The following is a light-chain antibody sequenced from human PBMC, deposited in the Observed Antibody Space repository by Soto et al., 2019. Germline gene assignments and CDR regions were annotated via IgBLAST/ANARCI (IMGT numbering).Light chain of an antibody. CDR1: SSNIGSNY. Sequence: QAVVTQPPSASGTPGQRVTISCSGSSSNIGSNYVFWYQHLPGTAPKLLIFRNNQRPSGVPDRFSGSKSGTSASLAISGLRSEDEADYYCAAWDDSLSVVFGTGTKLTVL. V-gene: IGLV1-47*01. J-gene: IGLJ1*01. CDR2: RNN. CDR3: AAWDDSLSVV.